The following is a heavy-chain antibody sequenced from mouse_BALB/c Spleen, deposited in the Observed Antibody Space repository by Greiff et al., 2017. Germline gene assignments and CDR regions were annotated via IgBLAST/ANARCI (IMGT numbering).Heavy chain of an antibody. Sequence: EVQGVESGGGLVKPGGSLKLSCAASGFTFSSYAMSWVRQTPEKRLEWVATISSGGSYTYYPDSVKGRFTISRDNAKNTLYLQMSSLRSEDTAMYYCARHEDGYYYYAMDYWGQGTSVTVSS. CDR3: ARHEDGYYYYAMDY. J-gene: IGHJ4*01. CDR2: ISSGGSYT. V-gene: IGHV5-9-3*01. D-gene: IGHD2-3*01. CDR1: GFTFSSYA.